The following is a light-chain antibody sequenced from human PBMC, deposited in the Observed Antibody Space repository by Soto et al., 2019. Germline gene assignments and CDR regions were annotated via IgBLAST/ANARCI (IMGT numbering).Light chain of an antibody. J-gene: IGKJ1*01. CDR2: DAS. CDR3: QQCYSTPRT. V-gene: IGKV1-5*01. Sequence: DILVTQSPSTLSASVGEEVTLACRASQTISRWLAWYQQKPGRAPKLLIYDASTLESGVPSRFSGSGSETEFTLTISRLQPDDFASYYCQQCYSTPRTVGQGTKVDI. CDR1: QTISRW.